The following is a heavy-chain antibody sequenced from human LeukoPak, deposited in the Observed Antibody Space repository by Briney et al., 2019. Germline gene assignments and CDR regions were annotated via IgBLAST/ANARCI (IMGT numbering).Heavy chain of an antibody. V-gene: IGHV1-18*01. D-gene: IGHD4-17*01. CDR2: ISAYNGNT. Sequence: ASVKVSCKASGYTFTSYGISWVRQAPGQGLEWMGWISAYNGNTNYAQKFQGRVTMTTDTSTSTAYMELRSLRSDDTAVYYFARVHRGDYAKNCDYWGQGTLVTVSS. CDR1: GYTFTSYG. CDR3: ARVHRGDYAKNCDY. J-gene: IGHJ4*02.